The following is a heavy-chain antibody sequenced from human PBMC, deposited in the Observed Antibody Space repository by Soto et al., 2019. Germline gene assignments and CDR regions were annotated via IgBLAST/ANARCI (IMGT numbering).Heavy chain of an antibody. Sequence: GESLKISCKGSGYSFAGYWSTWVRQKPGKGLEWMGRIDPSDSQTYYSPSFRGHVAISVTKSITTVFLQWSSLRASDTAMYYCARQIYDSDTGPNFQYYFDSWGQGTPVTVSS. CDR1: GYSFAGYW. V-gene: IGHV5-10-1*01. D-gene: IGHD3-22*01. J-gene: IGHJ4*02. CDR3: ARQIYDSDTGPNFQYYFDS. CDR2: IDPSDSQT.